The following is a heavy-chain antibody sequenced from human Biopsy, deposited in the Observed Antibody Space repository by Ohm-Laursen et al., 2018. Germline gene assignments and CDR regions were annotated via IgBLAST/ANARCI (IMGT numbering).Heavy chain of an antibody. D-gene: IGHD3-3*01. V-gene: IGHV3-9*01. J-gene: IGHJ3*02. CDR1: GFSFEDYG. Sequence: SLRLSCTASGFSFEDYGMHWVRQAPGKGLEWVSSISWQSATRNYADSVKGRFAISRDNAKKSLYLEVDSLRDEDTALYYCVKDKDFRDAFDIWGQGTMVTVSS. CDR2: ISWQSATR. CDR3: VKDKDFRDAFDI.